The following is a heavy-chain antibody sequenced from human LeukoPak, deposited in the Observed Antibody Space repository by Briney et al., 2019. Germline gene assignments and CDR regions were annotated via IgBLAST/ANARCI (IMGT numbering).Heavy chain of an antibody. V-gene: IGHV4-30-4*01. CDR1: RGSLRHGDYY. CDR3: ARDRWKGPSDFDY. J-gene: IGHJ4*02. Sequence: SHTQSLPCPLSRGSLRHGDYYWRWLGPPPATGREWIGYIYHSESTYHNPSLKSRVTISVDTSKNHFSLKLISVTAADTAVYYCARDRWKGPSDFDYWGQGTLVTVSS. D-gene: IGHD1-1*01. CDR2: IYHSEST.